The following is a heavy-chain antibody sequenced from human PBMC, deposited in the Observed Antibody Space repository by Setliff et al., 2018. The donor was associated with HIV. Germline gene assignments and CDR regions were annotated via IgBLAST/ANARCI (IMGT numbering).Heavy chain of an antibody. V-gene: IGHV3-21*01. J-gene: IGHJ3*02. CDR3: AREDDFWTGYSNDAFDI. D-gene: IGHD3-3*01. Sequence: PGGSLRLSCAASGFTFSSYTMNWVRQAPGKGLEWVSSISSDSTDIYYADSMKGRFTISRDNAKNSLYLQMSSLGAEDTAVYYCAREDDFWTGYSNDAFDIWGQGTMVTVSS. CDR2: ISSDSTDI. CDR1: GFTFSSYT.